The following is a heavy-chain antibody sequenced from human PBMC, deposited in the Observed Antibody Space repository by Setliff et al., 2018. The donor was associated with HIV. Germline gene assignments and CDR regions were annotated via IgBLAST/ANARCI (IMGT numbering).Heavy chain of an antibody. CDR1: GGSFSGYY. D-gene: IGHD5-12*01. CDR2: INQSGGI. CDR3: ATASGYDLFMGAFDI. Sequence: LSLTCAVSGGSFSGYYWSWIRQPPGKGLEWIGEINQSGGINYNPSLKSRVTTSIDTFKNQFSMKLYSVTAADTAVYYCATASGYDLFMGAFDIWGQGTMVTVSS. V-gene: IGHV4-34*01. J-gene: IGHJ3*02.